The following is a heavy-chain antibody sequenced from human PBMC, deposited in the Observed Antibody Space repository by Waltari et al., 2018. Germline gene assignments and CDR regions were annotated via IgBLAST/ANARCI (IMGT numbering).Heavy chain of an antibody. Sequence: QVQLVQSGAEVKKPGASVKVSCKASGYTFTGYFRHLLPQAPGQGLEWMGWINPNSGGTNYAQKFQGWVTMTRDTSISTAYMELSRLRSDDTAVYYCARDRGDCSGGSCYLVYYFDYWGQGTLVTVSS. CDR2: INPNSGGT. J-gene: IGHJ4*02. CDR1: GYTFTGYF. CDR3: ARDRGDCSGGSCYLVYYFDY. V-gene: IGHV1-2*04. D-gene: IGHD2-15*01.